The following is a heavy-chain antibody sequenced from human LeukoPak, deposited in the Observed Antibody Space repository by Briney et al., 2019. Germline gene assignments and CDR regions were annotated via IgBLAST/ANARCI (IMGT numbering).Heavy chain of an antibody. CDR2: ISDSGDST. CDR1: TFTFSVYG. J-gene: IGHJ6*03. Sequence: GGTLRLSCAASTFTFSVYGMSWVRQAPGKGLEWVSGISDSGDSTYYADSVKGRFTISRDNSKNTLYLQMNSLRAEDTAVYYCAKDYGDYGYYYYYMDVWGKGTTVTVSS. CDR3: AKDYGDYGYYYYYMDV. V-gene: IGHV3-23*01. D-gene: IGHD4-17*01.